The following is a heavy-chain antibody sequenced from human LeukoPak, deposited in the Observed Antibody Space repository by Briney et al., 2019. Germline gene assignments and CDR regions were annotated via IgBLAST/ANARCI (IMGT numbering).Heavy chain of an antibody. CDR1: GYTFTNCA. D-gene: IGHD1-26*01. CDR3: ATTQREEDYYYYALDV. CDR2: INAGNTNR. J-gene: IGHJ6*02. Sequence: ASVKVSCKTSGYTFTNCAIHWVRQAPGQRLEWMGWINAGNTNRKYSQNFQGRVTITRDTSASTAYMELTSLRSEDTAVYYCATTQREEDYYYYALDVWGQGTTVTVSS. V-gene: IGHV1-3*01.